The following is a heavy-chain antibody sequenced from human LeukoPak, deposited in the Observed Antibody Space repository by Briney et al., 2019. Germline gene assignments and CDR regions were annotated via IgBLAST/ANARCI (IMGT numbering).Heavy chain of an antibody. CDR3: AHLGGVIRFDY. Sequence: SRPTLVNPIQTLPLTCTFAGFSLSTSGVRVGWIRQPPGKALEWLALIYWDDDKRYSPSLKSRLTITKDTSKNQVVLTMTNMDPVDTATYYCAHLGGVIRFDYWGQGTLVTVSS. CDR1: GFSLSTSGVR. J-gene: IGHJ4*02. D-gene: IGHD3-3*01. CDR2: IYWDDDK. V-gene: IGHV2-5*02.